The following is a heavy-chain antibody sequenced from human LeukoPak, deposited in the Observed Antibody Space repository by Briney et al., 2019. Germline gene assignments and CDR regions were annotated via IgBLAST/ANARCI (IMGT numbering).Heavy chain of an antibody. CDR1: GFTFSSYA. D-gene: IGHD3-3*01. V-gene: IGHV3-23*01. CDR3: AKDLSLSVGDYYYYYMDV. J-gene: IGHJ6*03. Sequence: PGGSLRLSCAASGFTFSSYAMSWVRLAPGKGLEWVSAISGSGDNTYYADSVKGRFTISRDDSKNTLYLQMNSLRAEDTAVYYCAKDLSLSVGDYYYYYMDVWGKGTTVTVSS. CDR2: ISGSGDNT.